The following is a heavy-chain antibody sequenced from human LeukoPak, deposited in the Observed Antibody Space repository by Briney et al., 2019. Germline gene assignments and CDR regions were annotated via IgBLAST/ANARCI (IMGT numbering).Heavy chain of an antibody. J-gene: IGHJ3*02. D-gene: IGHD2-2*01. CDR2: IYTSGST. CDR1: GGSISSYY. V-gene: IGHV4-4*07. CDR3: ARAVGYCSSTSCYPDDAFDI. Sequence: SEALSLTCTVSGGSISSYYWSWIRQPAGKGLEWIGRIYTSGSTNYNPSLKSRVTISVDTSKNQFSLKLSSVTAADTAVYYCARAVGYCSSTSCYPDDAFDIWGQGTMVTVSS.